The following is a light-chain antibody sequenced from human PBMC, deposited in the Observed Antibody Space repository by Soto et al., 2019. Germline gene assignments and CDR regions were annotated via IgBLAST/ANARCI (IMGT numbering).Light chain of an antibody. CDR3: SSYTNLYTLGV. J-gene: IGLJ3*02. CDR1: SNDVGGYDY. Sequence: QSALTQPASVSGSPGQSITISCTGTSNDVGGYDYVSWYQQYPGKAPKLLIFEVSHRPSGVSNRFSGSKSGNTASLTISGLQAEDEADYYCSSYTNLYTLGVFGGGTKLTVL. V-gene: IGLV2-14*01. CDR2: EVS.